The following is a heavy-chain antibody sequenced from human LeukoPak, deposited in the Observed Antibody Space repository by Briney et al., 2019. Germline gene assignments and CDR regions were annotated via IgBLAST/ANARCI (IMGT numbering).Heavy chain of an antibody. V-gene: IGHV3-23*01. CDR3: AKGSYVVVPAAIRLKFDY. CDR2: ISGSGGST. CDR1: GFTFSSYA. D-gene: IGHD2-2*02. Sequence: GGSLRPSCAASGFTFSSYAMSWVRQAPGKGLEWVSAISGSGGSTYYADSVKGRFTISRDNSKNTLYLQMNSLRAEDTAVYYCAKGSYVVVPAAIRLKFDYWGQGTLVTVSS. J-gene: IGHJ4*02.